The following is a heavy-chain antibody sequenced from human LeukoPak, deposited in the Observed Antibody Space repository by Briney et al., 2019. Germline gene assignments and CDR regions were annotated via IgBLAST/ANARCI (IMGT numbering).Heavy chain of an antibody. V-gene: IGHV4-59*01. CDR3: ARETARRGYSYGYFDY. CDR1: GGSISSYY. Sequence: SETLSLTCTVSGGSISSYYWTWIRQPPGEGLEWIGYIYYSGSTDYNPSLKSRVTMSVDTSKNQFSLKLSSVTAADTAVYYCARETARRGYSYGYFDYWGQGTLVTVSS. D-gene: IGHD5-18*01. J-gene: IGHJ4*02. CDR2: IYYSGST.